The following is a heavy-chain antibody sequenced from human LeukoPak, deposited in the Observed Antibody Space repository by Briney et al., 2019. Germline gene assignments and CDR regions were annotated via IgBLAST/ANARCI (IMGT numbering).Heavy chain of an antibody. CDR2: IYTSGST. J-gene: IGHJ6*02. V-gene: IGHV4-61*02. CDR3: ARALGYSSSWPKKCRVYYHGMDV. D-gene: IGHD6-13*01. Sequence: PSETLSLTCTVSGGSISSGSYYWRWIRQPAGKGLEWIGRIYTSGSTNYNPSLKSRITISVDTSKNQFSLKLSSVTAADTAVYYCARALGYSSSWPKKCRVYYHGMDVWGQGTTATASS. CDR1: GGSISSGSYY.